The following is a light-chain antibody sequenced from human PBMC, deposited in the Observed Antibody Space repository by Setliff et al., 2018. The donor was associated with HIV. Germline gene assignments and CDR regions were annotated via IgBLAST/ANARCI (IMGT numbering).Light chain of an antibody. CDR3: QSYDNSNEV. Sequence: NFMLTQPHSVSESPGKTVTISCTRSSGNIASNYVQWYQQRPGSSPTTVIYEDNQRPSGVPDRFSGSIDSSSNSAFLTISGLKTEDEADYYCQSYDNSNEVFGGGTKVTVL. CDR2: EDN. V-gene: IGLV6-57*01. CDR1: SGNIASNY. J-gene: IGLJ2*01.